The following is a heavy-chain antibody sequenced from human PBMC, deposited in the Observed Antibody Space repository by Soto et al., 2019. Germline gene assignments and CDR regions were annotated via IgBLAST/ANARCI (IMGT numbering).Heavy chain of an antibody. CDR1: GFTVSSNY. V-gene: IGHV3-53*01. D-gene: IGHD2-2*02. J-gene: IGHJ4*02. CDR2: IYSGGST. CDR3: AREVPLLYSGFDY. Sequence: GGSLRLSCAASGFTVSSNYMSWVRQAPGKGLEWVSVIYSGGSTYYADSVKGRFTISRDNSKNTLYLQMNSLRAEDTAVYYCAREVPLLYSGFDYWGQGTLVTVS.